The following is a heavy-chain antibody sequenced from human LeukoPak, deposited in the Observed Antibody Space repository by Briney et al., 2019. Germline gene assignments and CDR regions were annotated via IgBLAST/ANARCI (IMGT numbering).Heavy chain of an antibody. J-gene: IGHJ4*02. Sequence: SETLSLTCAVYGGSFSGYYWSWIRQPPGKGLEWIGEINHSGSTNYNPSLKSRVTISVDTSKNQFSLKLSSVTAADTAVYYCARDVDYWGQGTLVTVSS. CDR3: ARDVDY. CDR2: INHSGST. CDR1: GGSFSGYY. V-gene: IGHV4-34*01.